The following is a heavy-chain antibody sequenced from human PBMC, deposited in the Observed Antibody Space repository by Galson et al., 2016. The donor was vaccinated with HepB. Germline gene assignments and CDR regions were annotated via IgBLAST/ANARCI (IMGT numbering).Heavy chain of an antibody. J-gene: IGHJ6*02. CDR2: ITWGGLSP. Sequence: SLRLSCAAFGFTFDDYTMHWVRQAPGKGLEWVSLITWGGLSPAYADSVKGRFTISRDNRKNSLYLEMNGLRTEDTALYYCGKDWGSLWESSGKGMDVWGQGTPVAVSS. D-gene: IGHD3-10*01. CDR3: GKDWGSLWESSGKGMDV. V-gene: IGHV3-43*01. CDR1: GFTFDDYT.